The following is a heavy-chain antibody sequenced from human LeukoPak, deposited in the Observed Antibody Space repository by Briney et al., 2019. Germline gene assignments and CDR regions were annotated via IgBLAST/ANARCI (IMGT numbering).Heavy chain of an antibody. CDR2: INHSGST. Sequence: SETLSLTCAVYGGSFSGYYWSWIRQPPGKGLEWIGEINHSGSTNYNPSLKSRVTISVDTSKNQFSLKLSSVTAADTAVYYCARRRIQLWAPFDYWGQGTLITVSS. CDR1: GGSFSGYY. V-gene: IGHV4-34*01. CDR3: ARRRIQLWAPFDY. D-gene: IGHD5-18*01. J-gene: IGHJ4*02.